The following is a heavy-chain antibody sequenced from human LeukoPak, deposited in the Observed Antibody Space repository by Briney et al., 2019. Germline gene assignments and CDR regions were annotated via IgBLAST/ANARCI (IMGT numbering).Heavy chain of an antibody. CDR1: GFTFSNAW. D-gene: IGHD6-19*01. CDR2: IKSKTDGGTT. V-gene: IGHV3-15*01. Sequence: GGSLRLSCAASGFTFSNAWMSWVRQAPGKGLEWVGRIKSKTDGGTTDYAAPVKGRFTISRGDSKNTLYLQMNSLKTEDTAVYYCTTVDSSGWYGAFDYWGQGTLVTVSS. CDR3: TTVDSSGWYGAFDY. J-gene: IGHJ4*02.